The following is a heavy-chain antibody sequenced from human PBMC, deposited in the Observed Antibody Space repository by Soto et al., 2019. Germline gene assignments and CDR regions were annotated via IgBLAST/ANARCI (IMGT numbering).Heavy chain of an antibody. D-gene: IGHD6-19*01. J-gene: IGHJ4*02. CDR1: GFSLSSTRMA. V-gene: IGHV2-5*02. CDR2: IYWDDDK. Sequence: QITLKESGPTLVKPTQTLTLTCTFSGFSLSSTRMAVGWIRQPPGKALEWLALIYWDDDKRYSPFLQSRITITKDTSKNHVVLTMSNMDPVDTASYYCAHIVVAGLGYYFDYWGQGTLVTVSS. CDR3: AHIVVAGLGYYFDY.